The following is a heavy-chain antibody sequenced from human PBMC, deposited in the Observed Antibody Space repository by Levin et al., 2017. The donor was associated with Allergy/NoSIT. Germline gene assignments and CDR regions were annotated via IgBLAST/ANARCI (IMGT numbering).Heavy chain of an antibody. CDR3: AREGGGITGTTEVGPFDY. D-gene: IGHD1-20*01. J-gene: IGHJ4*02. CDR2: INPNSGGT. V-gene: IGHV1-2*04. Sequence: GESLKISCKASGYTFTGYYMHWVRQAPGQGLEWMGWINPNSGGTNYAQKFQGWVTMTRDTSISTAYMELSRLRSDDTAVYYCAREGGGITGTTEVGPFDYWGQGTLVTVSS. CDR1: GYTFTGYY.